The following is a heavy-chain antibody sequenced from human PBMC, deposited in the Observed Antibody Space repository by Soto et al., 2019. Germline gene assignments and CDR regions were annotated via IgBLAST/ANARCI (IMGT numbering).Heavy chain of an antibody. J-gene: IGHJ4*02. CDR1: AGSVSSTIRY. Sequence: SETLSLTCSVSAGSVSSTIRYWAWIRQPPGKGLECIGSIYYSGSTTYNPSLKSRVTISVDTSKNQFSLKLNSVAAADTALYYCASRSSGYDFFGYWGQGTPVTVSS. D-gene: IGHD5-12*01. CDR3: ASRSSGYDFFGY. V-gene: IGHV4-61*05. CDR2: IYYSGST.